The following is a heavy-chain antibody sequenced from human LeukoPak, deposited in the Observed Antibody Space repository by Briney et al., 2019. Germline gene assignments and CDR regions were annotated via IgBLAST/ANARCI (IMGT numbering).Heavy chain of an antibody. CDR1: GLTFPRYA. Sequence: PGGSLRLSCAASGLTFPRYAFAWVRQAPGGGLQWVSGISGSGRDTFYSDSVKGRFTISRDNSKNTHYLQMSSLTAEDTAVYYCAKWGDFWTGLNNWYFELWARGTLVTVSS. D-gene: IGHD3/OR15-3a*01. J-gene: IGHJ2*01. CDR2: ISGSGRDT. CDR3: AKWGDFWTGLNNWYFEL. V-gene: IGHV3-23*01.